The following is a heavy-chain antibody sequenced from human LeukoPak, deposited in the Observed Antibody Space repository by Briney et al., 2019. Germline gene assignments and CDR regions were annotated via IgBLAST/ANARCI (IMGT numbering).Heavy chain of an antibody. CDR1: GGTLSSYA. CDR3: ARGSEYCSSTSCYDY. D-gene: IGHD2-2*01. J-gene: IGHJ4*02. V-gene: IGHV1-69*05. Sequence: SVKVSCKASGGTLSSYAISWVRQAPGQGLEWMGGIIPIFGTANYAQKFQGRVTITTDESTSTAYMELSSLRSEDTAVYYCARGSEYCSSTSCYDYWGQGTLVTVSS. CDR2: IIPIFGTA.